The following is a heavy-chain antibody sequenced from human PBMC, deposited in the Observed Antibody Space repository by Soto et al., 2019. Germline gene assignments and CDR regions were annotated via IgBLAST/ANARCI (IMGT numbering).Heavy chain of an antibody. CDR1: GFTFSLSA. V-gene: IGHV3-23*01. D-gene: IGHD3-9*01. J-gene: IGHJ4*02. CDR2: LSGGGSTT. Sequence: EVQLLESGGGFVQPGESLRLSCAASGFTFSLSAMSWVRQAPGRGLDWVSSLSGGGSTTDYADSVKGRFTISRDNSKNTVHLQMNSLRAEDTAVYYCAKGPEYDILTGCDYWGQGALVPVSS. CDR3: AKGPEYDILTGCDY.